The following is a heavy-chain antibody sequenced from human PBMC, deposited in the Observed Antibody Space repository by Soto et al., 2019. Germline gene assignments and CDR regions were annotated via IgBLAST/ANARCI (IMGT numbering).Heavy chain of an antibody. J-gene: IGHJ4*02. CDR3: ARCPPRLLWFGDFDY. CDR2: IYYSGST. CDR1: GGSISSSSYY. Sequence: SETLSLTCTVSGGSISSSSYYWGWIRQPPGKGLEWIGSIYYSGSTYYNPSLKSRVTISVDTSKNQFSLKLSSVTAADTAVYYCARCPPRLLWFGDFDYWGQGTLVT. V-gene: IGHV4-39*01. D-gene: IGHD3-10*01.